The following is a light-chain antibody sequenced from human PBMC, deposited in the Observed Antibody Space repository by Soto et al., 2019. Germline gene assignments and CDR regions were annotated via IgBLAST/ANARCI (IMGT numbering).Light chain of an antibody. CDR1: QSVSSSY. CDR3: QQYDSSPRWT. J-gene: IGKJ1*01. V-gene: IGKV3-20*01. Sequence: DIVLTQSPGTLSLSPGDRATLSCRASQSVSSSYLAWYQQKPGQAPRLLIYGASSRATGIPDRFSGSGAGTDFTLTISRLEPEDFAVYYCQQYDSSPRWTFGQGTKVEIK. CDR2: GAS.